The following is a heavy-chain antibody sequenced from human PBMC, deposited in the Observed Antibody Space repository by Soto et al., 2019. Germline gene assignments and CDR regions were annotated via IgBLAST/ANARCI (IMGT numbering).Heavy chain of an antibody. Sequence: GGSLRLSCAASGFTFSDAWMSWVRQAPGKGLEWVGLIKKKADGGAAEYAAPVKGRFTISRDDSKNTLYLQMSSLKTEDTAVYYCRTQWLDWGQGXLLTVFS. V-gene: IGHV3-15*01. CDR1: GFTFSDAW. D-gene: IGHD6-19*01. CDR3: RTQWLD. CDR2: IKKKADGGAA. J-gene: IGHJ4*02.